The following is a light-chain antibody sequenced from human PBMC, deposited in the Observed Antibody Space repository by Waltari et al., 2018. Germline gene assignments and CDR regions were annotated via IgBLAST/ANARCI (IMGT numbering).Light chain of an antibody. V-gene: IGLV2-23*01. Sequence: QSALTQPASVSGSPGQSITISCTGTSSDVGSHNLVSWYQHHPGKAPKLMIYGDTKRPSGVSNRFSGSKSGNTASLTISGLQAEDEADYYCCSYAGGTASILLGGGTKLTVL. J-gene: IGLJ2*01. CDR3: CSYAGGTASIL. CDR1: SSDVGSHNL. CDR2: GDT.